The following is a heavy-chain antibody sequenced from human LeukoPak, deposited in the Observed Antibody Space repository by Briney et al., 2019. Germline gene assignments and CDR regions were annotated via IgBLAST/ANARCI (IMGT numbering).Heavy chain of an antibody. CDR1: GGSFSGYY. CDR3: AREEATVAGTKNWFDP. CDR2: INHSGST. Sequence: LSETLSLTCAVYGGSFSGYYWSWIRQPPGKGLEWIGEINHSGSTNYNPSLKSRVTISVDTSKNQFSLKLSSVTAADTAVYYCAREEATVAGTKNWFDPWGQGTLVTVSS. D-gene: IGHD6-19*01. V-gene: IGHV4-34*01. J-gene: IGHJ5*02.